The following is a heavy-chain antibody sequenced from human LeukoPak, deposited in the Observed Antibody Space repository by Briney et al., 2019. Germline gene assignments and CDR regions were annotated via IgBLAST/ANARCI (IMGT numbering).Heavy chain of an antibody. CDR1: GGSISSSSYY. CDR2: IYYSGST. V-gene: IGHV4-39*01. CDR3: ARRPTQSRITIFGVVTEQYFDY. J-gene: IGHJ4*02. Sequence: SETLSLTCTVSGGSISSSSYYWGWLRQPPGKGLEWLGSIYYSGSTYYNPSLKSRVTISVDTSKNQFSLKLSSVTAADTAVYYCARRPTQSRITIFGVVTEQYFDYWGQGTLVTVSS. D-gene: IGHD3-3*01.